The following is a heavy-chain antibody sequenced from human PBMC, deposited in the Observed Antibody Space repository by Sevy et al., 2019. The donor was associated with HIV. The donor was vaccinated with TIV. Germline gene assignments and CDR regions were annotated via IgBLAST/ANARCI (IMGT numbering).Heavy chain of an antibody. J-gene: IGHJ6*02. V-gene: IGHV1-2*02. CDR2: TNPDNGDT. Sequence: ASVKVSCKSTGYMITDFYINWVRLAPGQGLEWVGWTNPDNGDTDYGQKFQGRVTMTRDTSLSSAYMELSSLRSDDTAIYYCARNLAIFGVQNGLDVWGQWTSVTVSS. CDR3: ARNLAIFGVQNGLDV. CDR1: GYMITDFY. D-gene: IGHD3-3*01.